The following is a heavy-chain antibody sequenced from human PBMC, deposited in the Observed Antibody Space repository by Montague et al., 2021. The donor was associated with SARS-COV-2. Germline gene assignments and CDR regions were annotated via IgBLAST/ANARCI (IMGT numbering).Heavy chain of an antibody. J-gene: IGHJ4*02. Sequence: CAISGDSVSINSVAWSWIRHSPSRGLEWLGRPYYRSKWYSDYAPXVKGRLTVNPDASKNEFSLELNYVTPEDTAVYYCVRYSGWFYFDFWGQGTLVTVSS. CDR1: GDSVSINSVA. CDR2: PYYRSKWYS. V-gene: IGHV6-1*01. D-gene: IGHD6-19*01. CDR3: VRYSGWFYFDF.